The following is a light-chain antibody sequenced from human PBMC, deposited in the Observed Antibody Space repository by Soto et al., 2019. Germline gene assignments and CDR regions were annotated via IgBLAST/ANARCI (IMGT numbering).Light chain of an antibody. Sequence: QSALTQPPSASGSPGQSVTISCTGTSSDVGATDYVSWYQQHPGKAPKLMIYEVSKRPSGVSDRFSGSKSGNTASLTVSGLQVEDEAYYYCISHGGDSKVFGTGTKVTVL. CDR3: ISHGGDSKV. J-gene: IGLJ1*01. CDR1: SSDVGATDY. V-gene: IGLV2-8*01. CDR2: EVS.